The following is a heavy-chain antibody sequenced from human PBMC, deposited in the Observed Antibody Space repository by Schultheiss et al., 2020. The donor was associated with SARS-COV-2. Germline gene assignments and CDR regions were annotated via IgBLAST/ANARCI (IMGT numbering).Heavy chain of an antibody. Sequence: GGSLRLSCAASGFTFNNYAMSWVRQAPGKGLEWVSAISGSATSTYYADSVRGRSTISRDKSKNTLYLQMNSLRAEDTAVYYCARVVAQGLVYYYYYMDVWGKGTTVTVSS. CDR2: ISGSATST. J-gene: IGHJ6*03. V-gene: IGHV3-23*01. D-gene: IGHD6-19*01. CDR1: GFTFNNYA. CDR3: ARVVAQGLVYYYYYMDV.